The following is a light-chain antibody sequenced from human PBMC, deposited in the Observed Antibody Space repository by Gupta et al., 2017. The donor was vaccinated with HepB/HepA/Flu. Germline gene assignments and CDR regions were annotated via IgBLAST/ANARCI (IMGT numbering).Light chain of an antibody. CDR1: QSVSSH. J-gene: IGKJ4*01. CDR3: QQRRNWPIT. CDR2: EAS. Sequence: EIVLTQSPGTLSLSPGERGTLSCRASQSVSSHLAWYQQKPGQAPRLLIYEASNRATGIPARFSGSGFGTEFTLTISSGEPEDFADYYCQQRRNWPITFGGGTKVEI. V-gene: IGKV3-11*01.